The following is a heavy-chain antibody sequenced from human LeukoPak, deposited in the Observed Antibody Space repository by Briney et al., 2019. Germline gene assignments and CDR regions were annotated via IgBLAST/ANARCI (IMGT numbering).Heavy chain of an antibody. D-gene: IGHD3-10*01. CDR1: GFTFKSYA. V-gene: IGHV3-23*01. CDR3: AKGYFGPGSYYNPYFDY. CDR2: ITNGCTA. Sequence: GGSLRLSCVASGFTFKSYAMNWVRQAPGKGLEWVSGITNGCTAHYGDSVKGRFTISRDNSKSSLYLQMNTLSAEDTAVYYCAKGYFGPGSYYNPYFDYWGQGTLVTVSS. J-gene: IGHJ4*02.